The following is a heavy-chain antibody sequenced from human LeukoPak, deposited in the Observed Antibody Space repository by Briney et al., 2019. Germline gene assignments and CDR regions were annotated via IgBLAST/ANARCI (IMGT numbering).Heavy chain of an antibody. CDR2: INPSGSST. CDR1: GYTFTSYY. D-gene: IGHD3-10*02. CDR3: AELGITMIGDV. V-gene: IGHV1-46*01. Sequence: ASVKVSCKASGYTFTSYYMHWVRQAPGQGLEWMGIINPSGSSTSYAQKFQGRVTMTRDMSTSTDYMELSSLRSEDTAVYYCAELGITMIGDVWGKGTTVTISS. J-gene: IGHJ6*04.